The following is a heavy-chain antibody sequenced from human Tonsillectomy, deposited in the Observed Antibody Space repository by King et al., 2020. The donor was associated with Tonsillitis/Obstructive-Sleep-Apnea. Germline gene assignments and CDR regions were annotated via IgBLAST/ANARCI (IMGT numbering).Heavy chain of an antibody. CDR3: ARGGVIVPAALIYMDV. CDR2: INSDGSRT. V-gene: IGHV3-74*01. CDR1: GFTFSSYW. J-gene: IGHJ6*03. D-gene: IGHD2-2*01. Sequence: VQLVESGGGLVQPGGSLRLSCAASGFTFSSYWMHWVRQAPGKGLVWVSRINSDGSRTTYADSVKGRFTISRDNAKNTLHLQMNSLRAEDTAVYYCARGGVIVPAALIYMDVWGKGTTVTVSS.